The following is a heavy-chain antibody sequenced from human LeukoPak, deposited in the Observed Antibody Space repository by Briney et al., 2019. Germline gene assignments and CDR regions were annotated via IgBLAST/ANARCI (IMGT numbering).Heavy chain of an antibody. V-gene: IGHV5-10-1*01. CDR1: GYSFTSYW. Sequence: GESLRISCKGSGYSFTSYWITWVRQMPGKGLEWMGRIDPSDSYTNYSPSFQGHVTISADKSISTAYLQWSSLKASDTAMYYCARTYSSSWYWFDPWGQGTLVTVSS. CDR2: IDPSDSYT. D-gene: IGHD6-13*01. CDR3: ARTYSSSWYWFDP. J-gene: IGHJ5*02.